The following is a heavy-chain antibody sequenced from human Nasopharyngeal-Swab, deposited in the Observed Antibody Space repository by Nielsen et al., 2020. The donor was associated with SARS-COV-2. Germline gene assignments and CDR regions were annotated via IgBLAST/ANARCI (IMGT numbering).Heavy chain of an antibody. CDR3: ATEWAYLRNSGSFRYLGY. D-gene: IGHD1-26*01. J-gene: IGHJ4*02. V-gene: IGHV1-24*01. Sequence: ASVKVSCKVSGYTLTELSMHWVRQAPGKGLEWRGGFDPEDGGTIYAQKFQGRVTMTEDTSTDTAYMELSSLRSEDTAVYYCATEWAYLRNSGSFRYLGYWGQGTLVTVSS. CDR1: GYTLTELS. CDR2: FDPEDGGT.